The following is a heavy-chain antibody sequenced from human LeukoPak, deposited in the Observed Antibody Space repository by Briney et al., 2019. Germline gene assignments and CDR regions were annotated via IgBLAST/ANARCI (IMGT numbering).Heavy chain of an antibody. CDR2: IKQDRSEK. J-gene: IGHJ4*02. Sequence: GGSLRLSCAASGFTFSNYWMSWVRQAPGKGLEWVANIKQDRSEKYYVDSVKGRFTISRDNAKNSLYLQMNSLRAEDTAVYYCAREPDLLRFLEWPYYFDYWGQGTLVTVSS. CDR1: GFTFSNYW. V-gene: IGHV3-7*01. CDR3: AREPDLLRFLEWPYYFDY. D-gene: IGHD3-3*01.